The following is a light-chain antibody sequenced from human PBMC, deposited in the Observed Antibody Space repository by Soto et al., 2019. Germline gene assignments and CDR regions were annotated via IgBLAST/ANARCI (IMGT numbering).Light chain of an antibody. CDR1: QDISKN. Sequence: IQMTQSPSSLSASVGDRVTITCQASQDISKNLNWYQQKPGKAPKLLIYDASILQTVVPSRLSGSESATDFTVTISSLQPEDIATYYCQQYDNLLPITFGQRTRLEIK. J-gene: IGKJ5*01. V-gene: IGKV1-33*01. CDR3: QQYDNLLPIT. CDR2: DAS.